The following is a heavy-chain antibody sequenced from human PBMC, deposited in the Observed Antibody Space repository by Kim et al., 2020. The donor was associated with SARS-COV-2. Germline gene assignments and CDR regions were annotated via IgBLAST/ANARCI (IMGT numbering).Heavy chain of an antibody. Sequence: GGSLRLSCAASGFTFSNFAMHWVRQAPGKGLEWVAVISYDGSNKYYAESVKGRFTISRDNSKNTLYLQMNSLRAEDTAVYYCAKGSGAGGGWEPIAYFDCWGQGTLVTVSS. CDR2: ISYDGSNK. CDR1: GFTFSNFA. J-gene: IGHJ4*02. D-gene: IGHD1-26*01. V-gene: IGHV3-30*18. CDR3: AKGSGAGGGWEPIAYFDC.